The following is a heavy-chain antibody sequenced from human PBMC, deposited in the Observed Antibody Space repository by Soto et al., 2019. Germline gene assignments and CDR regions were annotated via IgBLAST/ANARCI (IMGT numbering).Heavy chain of an antibody. D-gene: IGHD5-18*01. CDR3: ARVLIAGVTTD. Sequence: QVQLQQWGAGLLKPSETLSLTCAVYGGSFSGYYWSWIRQPPGKGLGWIGESNHVGNTNYNPSLKSRVTMSVDPSKNQFSLRLSSVTAAVTAVYYCARVLIAGVTTDWGQGTLVLVSS. CDR1: GGSFSGYY. CDR2: SNHVGNT. V-gene: IGHV4-34*01. J-gene: IGHJ4*02.